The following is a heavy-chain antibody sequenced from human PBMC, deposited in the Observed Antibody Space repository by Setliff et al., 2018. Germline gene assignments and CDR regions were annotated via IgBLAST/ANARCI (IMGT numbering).Heavy chain of an antibody. CDR1: GGSFSGSY. J-gene: IGHJ3*02. D-gene: IGHD3-22*01. CDR3: ARDYYDSRGSYAFDI. Sequence: SETLSLTCAVYGGSFSGSYWSWIRQPPGKGLEWIGEINHSGSTNHNPSLKSRVTISVDTSKNQFSLNLSSVTAADTAMYYCARDYYDSRGSYAFDIWGQGTVVTVSS. CDR2: INHSGST. V-gene: IGHV4-34*01.